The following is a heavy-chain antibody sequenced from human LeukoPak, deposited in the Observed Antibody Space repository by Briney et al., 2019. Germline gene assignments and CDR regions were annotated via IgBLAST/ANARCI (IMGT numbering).Heavy chain of an antibody. CDR2: LTGSGGNT. V-gene: IGHV3-23*01. CDR3: VKFRGIQHYNYHMDV. J-gene: IGHJ6*03. CDR1: GFTFSSYA. Sequence: GGSLRLSCAASGFTFSSYAMSWDRQAPGKGLEWVSGLTGSGGNTYYADSVEGRFTISRDNSKNTLSLQMNSLRAEDAAVYYCVKFRGIQHYNYHMDVWGKGTTVTVSS. D-gene: IGHD3-10*01.